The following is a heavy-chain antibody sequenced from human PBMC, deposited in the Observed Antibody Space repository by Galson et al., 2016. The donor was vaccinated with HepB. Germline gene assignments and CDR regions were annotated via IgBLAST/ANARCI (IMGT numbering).Heavy chain of an antibody. J-gene: IGHJ4*02. Sequence: ATLSLTCTVSGGSISSSNYNWGWIRQPPGKGLEWIGSIYNSGSTYYNPSVKSRVTMSVDTSKNQFSLKLSSVTAADTAVYYCARGELALGFDYWGQGALVTVSS. CDR3: ARGELALGFDY. CDR1: GGSISSSNYN. V-gene: IGHV4-39*07. CDR2: IYNSGST. D-gene: IGHD3-10*01.